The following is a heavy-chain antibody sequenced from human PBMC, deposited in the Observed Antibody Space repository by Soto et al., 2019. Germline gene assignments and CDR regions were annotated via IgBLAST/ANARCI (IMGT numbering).Heavy chain of an antibody. CDR2: VDNEGIYT. J-gene: IGHJ4*02. CDR3: GSVFEY. CDR1: GFTFTNDW. Sequence: DVQLVESGGVLVQPGWSLRLSCAASGFTFTNDWMHWVRQAPEKGLVWVARVDNEGIYTSYADSVKGRFTISRDNDKNTLYLQMNDLRVEDTDVYDCGSVFEYWGQGSLVTVSS. V-gene: IGHV3-74*01.